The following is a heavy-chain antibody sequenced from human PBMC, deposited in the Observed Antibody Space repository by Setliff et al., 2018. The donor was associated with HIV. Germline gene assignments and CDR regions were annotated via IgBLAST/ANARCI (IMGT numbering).Heavy chain of an antibody. CDR2: IIPISGTA. Sequence: SVKVSCKASGGTFGNYGMSWVRQAPGQGLEWMGGIIPISGTANYAQKFQGRVTITTDESTSTAYMELSSLRSEDTAMYYCVGLGYSFAYRWWFDPWGQGTLVTVSS. D-gene: IGHD5-18*01. CDR3: VGLGYSFAYRWWFDP. J-gene: IGHJ5*02. V-gene: IGHV1-69*05. CDR1: GGTFGNYG.